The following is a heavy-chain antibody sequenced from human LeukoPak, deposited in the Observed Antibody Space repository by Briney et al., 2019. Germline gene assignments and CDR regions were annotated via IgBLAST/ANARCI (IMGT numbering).Heavy chain of an antibody. CDR3: ARGPPLFDP. CDR1: GFSLSDYS. CDR2: IDTSGTTM. J-gene: IGHJ5*02. Sequence: PGGSLRLSCAASGFSLSDYSMNWVRQAPGKGLEWLSYIDTSGTTMYYADSVKGRVTISRDNAKNSLYLQMNSLGAEDTAVYYCARGPPLFDPWGQGTLVTVSS. V-gene: IGHV3-48*01.